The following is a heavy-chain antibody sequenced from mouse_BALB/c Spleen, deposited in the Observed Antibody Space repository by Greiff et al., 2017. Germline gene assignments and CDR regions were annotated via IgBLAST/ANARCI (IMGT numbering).Heavy chain of an antibody. J-gene: IGHJ1*01. Sequence: ESGPGLVKPSQSLSLTCSVTGYSITSGYYWNWIRQFPGNKLEWMGYISYDGSNNYNPSLKNRISITRDTSKNQFFLKLNSVTTEDTATYYCARGSLYWYFDVWGAGTTVTVSS. CDR1: GYSITSGYY. V-gene: IGHV3-6*02. CDR3: ARGSLYWYFDV. D-gene: IGHD6-2*01. CDR2: ISYDGSN.